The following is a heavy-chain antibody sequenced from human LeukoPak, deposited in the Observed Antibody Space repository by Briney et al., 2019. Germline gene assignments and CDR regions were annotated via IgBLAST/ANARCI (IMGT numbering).Heavy chain of an antibody. CDR2: ISSSGSTI. CDR3: AIEGYDSSGQHAFDI. CDR1: GFTFSSYE. J-gene: IGHJ3*02. V-gene: IGHV3-48*03. Sequence: GGSLRLSCAASGFTFSSYEMNWVSQAPGKGLEWVSYISSSGSTIYYADSVKGRFTISRDNAKNSLYLQMNSLRAEDTALYHCAIEGYDSSGQHAFDIWGQGTMVTVSS. D-gene: IGHD3-22*01.